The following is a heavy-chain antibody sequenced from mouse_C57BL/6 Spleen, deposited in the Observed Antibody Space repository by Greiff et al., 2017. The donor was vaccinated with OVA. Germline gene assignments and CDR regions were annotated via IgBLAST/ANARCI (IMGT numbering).Heavy chain of an antibody. Sequence: EVKLQQSGPELVKPGASVKISCKASGYTFTDYYMNWVKQSHGKSLEWIGDINPNNGGTSYNQKFKGKATLTVDKSSSTAYMELRSLTSEDSAVYYCARSYDYALYYFDYWGQGTTLTVSS. D-gene: IGHD2-4*01. CDR1: GYTFTDYY. CDR3: ARSYDYALYYFDY. V-gene: IGHV1-26*01. J-gene: IGHJ2*01. CDR2: INPNNGGT.